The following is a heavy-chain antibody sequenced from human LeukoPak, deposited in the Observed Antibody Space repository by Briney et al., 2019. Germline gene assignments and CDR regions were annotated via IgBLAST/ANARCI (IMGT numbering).Heavy chain of an antibody. V-gene: IGHV3-30*03. Sequence: GGSLRLSCAASGFTFSSYAMSWVRQAPGKGLEWVAVISYDGGNKYYADSVKGRFTISRDDSKNTLYLQMNSLRAEDTAVYYCARVRYDYGAKDIDYWGQGTLVTVSS. CDR1: GFTFSSYA. CDR3: ARVRYDYGAKDIDY. CDR2: ISYDGGNK. D-gene: IGHD4-23*01. J-gene: IGHJ4*02.